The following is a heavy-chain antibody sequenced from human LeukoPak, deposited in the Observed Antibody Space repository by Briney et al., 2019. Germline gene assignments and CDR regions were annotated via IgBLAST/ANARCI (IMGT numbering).Heavy chain of an antibody. CDR3: ARETTGYSYGQVDY. V-gene: IGHV1-69*05. D-gene: IGHD5-18*01. CDR1: GGTFSSYA. J-gene: IGHJ4*02. Sequence: ASVKVSCKASGGTFSSYAISWVRQAPGQGLEWMGGIIPIFGTANYAQKFQGRVTITTDESTSTAYMELSSLRSADTAVYYCARETTGYSYGQVDYWGQGTLVTVSS. CDR2: IIPIFGTA.